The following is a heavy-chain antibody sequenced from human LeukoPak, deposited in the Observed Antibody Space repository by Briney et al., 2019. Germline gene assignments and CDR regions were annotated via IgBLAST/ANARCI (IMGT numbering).Heavy chain of an antibody. V-gene: IGHV1-24*01. D-gene: IGHD4-17*01. Sequence: GASVKVSCKVSGYTLTELSMHWVRQAPGKGLEWMGGFDPEDGETIYAQKFQGRVTITEDTSTDTAYMELSSLRSEDTAVYYCATDHYGDYEWGQGTLVTVSS. CDR3: ATDHYGDYE. CDR1: GYTLTELS. J-gene: IGHJ4*02. CDR2: FDPEDGET.